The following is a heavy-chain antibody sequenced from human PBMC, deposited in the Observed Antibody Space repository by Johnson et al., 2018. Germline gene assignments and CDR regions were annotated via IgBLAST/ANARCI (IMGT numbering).Heavy chain of an antibody. CDR3: ARDRYCSGGSCYHFDY. V-gene: IGHV3-NL1*01. CDR1: GFTFSNYG. Sequence: QVQLVQSGGGVVQPGGSLRLSCAASGFTFSNYGMHWVRQAPGKGLEWVSVSYSGGSTYYTDSVKGRFTISRDNSKNTLHLQMNSLRAEDTAVYYCARDRYCSGGSCYHFDYWGQGTLVTVSS. D-gene: IGHD2-15*01. J-gene: IGHJ4*02. CDR2: SYSGGST.